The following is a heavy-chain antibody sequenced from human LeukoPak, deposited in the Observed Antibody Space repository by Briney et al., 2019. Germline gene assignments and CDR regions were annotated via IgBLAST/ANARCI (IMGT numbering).Heavy chain of an antibody. Sequence: KPGGSLRLSCVVSGLSFSDSYMTWIRQTPGMGLESLAYISGMGHDIYYADSVKGRFTISRDNAKNSLYLQMNSLRPEGTALYYCSTGPRSLPYWGPGTLVTVSS. J-gene: IGHJ4*01. CDR2: ISGMGHDI. CDR3: STGPRSLPY. CDR1: GLSFSDSY. V-gene: IGHV3-11*01. D-gene: IGHD4-23*01.